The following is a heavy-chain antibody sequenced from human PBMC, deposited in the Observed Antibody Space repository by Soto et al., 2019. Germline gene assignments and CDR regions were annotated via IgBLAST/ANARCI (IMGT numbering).Heavy chain of an antibody. CDR3: VRGPSDHKLRLVEWPYGDY. CDR2: IYSGHTT. CDR1: GFIVSSNQ. J-gene: IGHJ4*02. V-gene: IGHV3-53*01. D-gene: IGHD3-3*01. Sequence: EVQLVESGGGLIQPGGSLRLSCVASGFIVSSNQMSWVRQAPGKGLAWVSVIYSGHTTYYADSVEGRFTISRDDSKNTLYLQMNSLRVEDTAVYYCVRGPSDHKLRLVEWPYGDYWCQGALVTVSS.